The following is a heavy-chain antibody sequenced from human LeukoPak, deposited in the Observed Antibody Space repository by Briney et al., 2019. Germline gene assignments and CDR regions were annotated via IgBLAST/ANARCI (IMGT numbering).Heavy chain of an antibody. J-gene: IGHJ6*03. CDR3: ARSYASGIHYMDV. D-gene: IGHD3-10*01. CDR1: GFILNNHA. CDR2: ISLSGDNT. Sequence: GGSLRLSCAASGFILNNHAMRWVRQGPGKGLEYISAISLSGDNTYYANSVKGRFTISRDDSKNTLYLQMGSLQTEDMAVYYCARSYASGIHYMDVWGKGSTVTVSS. V-gene: IGHV3-64*01.